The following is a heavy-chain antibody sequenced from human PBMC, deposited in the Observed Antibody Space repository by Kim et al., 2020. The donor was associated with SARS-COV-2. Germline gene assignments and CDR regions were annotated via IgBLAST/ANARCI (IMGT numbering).Heavy chain of an antibody. V-gene: IGHV3-30-3*02. CDR1: GFSFRTYA. J-gene: IGHJ4*02. D-gene: IGHD3-10*01. CDR2: ISADGRRT. Sequence: GGSLRLSCTASGFSFRTYAMYWVRQPPGKGLEWVAGISADGRRTDLADSVKGRSTISRDNYRNTVYLQMNGLRVDDTAVYYCAKDSPRNSTSLSGLFDNWGRGGLVAVSS. CDR3: AKDSPRNSTSLSGLFDN.